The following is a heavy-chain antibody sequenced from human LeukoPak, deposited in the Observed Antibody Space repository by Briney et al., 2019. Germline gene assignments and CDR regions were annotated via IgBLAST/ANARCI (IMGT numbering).Heavy chain of an antibody. Sequence: ASVKVSCKASGFTFTSSAVQWVRQARGQRLEWIGWIFVGSGNTNYAQKFQERVTITRDMSTSTAYMELSSLRSEDTAVYYCAGGYAGNWNADSYYYGMDVWGQGTTVTVSS. J-gene: IGHJ6*02. CDR3: AGGYAGNWNADSYYYGMDV. CDR2: IFVGSGNT. D-gene: IGHD1-1*01. CDR1: GFTFTSSA. V-gene: IGHV1-58*01.